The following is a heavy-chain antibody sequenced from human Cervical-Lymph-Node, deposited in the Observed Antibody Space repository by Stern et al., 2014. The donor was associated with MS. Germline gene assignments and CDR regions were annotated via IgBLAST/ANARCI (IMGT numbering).Heavy chain of an antibody. D-gene: IGHD3-3*01. CDR2: INSDGSTT. CDR1: GLTFNSYW. J-gene: IGHJ4*02. CDR3: ATHHDFGFDY. V-gene: IGHV3-74*02. Sequence: VQLVQSGGGLVQPGGSLRLSCAASGLTFNSYWMHWVRQAPGKGLVWVSRINSDGSTTRYADSVKGRFTISRDNAKNTLYLQMNSLRAEDTAVYYCATHHDFGFDYWGQGTLVTVSS.